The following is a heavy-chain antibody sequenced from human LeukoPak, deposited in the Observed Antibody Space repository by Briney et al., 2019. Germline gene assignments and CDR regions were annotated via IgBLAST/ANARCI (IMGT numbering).Heavy chain of an antibody. V-gene: IGHV4-59*01. D-gene: IGHD6-6*01. CDR1: GGSISSYY. CDR2: IYYSGST. Sequence: PSETLSLTCTVSGGSISSYYWSWIRQPPGKGLEWIGYIYYSGSTNYNPSLKSRVTISVDTSKNQFSLKLSSVTAADTAVYYCARGWSIAARPFDYWGQGTLVTVSS. J-gene: IGHJ4*02. CDR3: ARGWSIAARPFDY.